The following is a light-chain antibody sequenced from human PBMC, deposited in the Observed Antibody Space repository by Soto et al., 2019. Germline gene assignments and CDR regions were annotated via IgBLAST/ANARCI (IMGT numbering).Light chain of an antibody. CDR2: EVS. V-gene: IGLV2-14*01. Sequence: QSALTQPASVSGSPGQSITISCTGTSSDVGGYNYVSWYQQHPGKAPKLMIYEVSNRPSGVSNRFSGSKSGNTASLTISGLLTEDEADYYCSSYAGSIYVFGTGTKVTVL. CDR1: SSDVGGYNY. CDR3: SSYAGSIYV. J-gene: IGLJ1*01.